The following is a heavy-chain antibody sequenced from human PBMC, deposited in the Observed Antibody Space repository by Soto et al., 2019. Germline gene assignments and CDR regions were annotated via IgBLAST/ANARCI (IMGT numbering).Heavy chain of an antibody. V-gene: IGHV1-69*13. CDR1: GGTFSSYA. J-gene: IGHJ6*02. CDR3: ARGPLVNWNSPYYGMDV. CDR2: IIPIFGTA. Sequence: GASVKVSCKASGGTFSSYAISWVRQAPGQGLEWMGGIIPIFGTANYAQKFQGRVTITADESTSTAYMELSSLRSEDTAVYYCARGPLVNWNSPYYGMDVWGQGTTVTVSS. D-gene: IGHD1-7*01.